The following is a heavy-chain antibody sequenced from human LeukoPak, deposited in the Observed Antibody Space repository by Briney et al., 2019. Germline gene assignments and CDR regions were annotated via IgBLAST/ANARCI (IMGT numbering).Heavy chain of an antibody. D-gene: IGHD6-13*01. CDR2: IYYGGYT. CDR3: ARHVAAAGPYPYAFDM. CDR1: RGSLSSYY. J-gene: IGHJ3*02. V-gene: IGHV4-59*01. Sequence: PGTLSHTRIVSRGSLSSYYRSWIRPPPGKGLEWVGYIYYGGYTNHNPSLKSRVTIPLDTSKNQISLNLSSVTAADTAVYYCARHVAAAGPYPYAFDMWGQGTMVTVSS.